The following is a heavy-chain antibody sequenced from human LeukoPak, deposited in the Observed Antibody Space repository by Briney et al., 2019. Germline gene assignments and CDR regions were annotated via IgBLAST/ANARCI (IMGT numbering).Heavy chain of an antibody. D-gene: IGHD6-19*01. V-gene: IGHV3-23*01. Sequence: GGSLRLSCAVSGFSVNSYGMSWVRQAPGKGLELVSAISVSCDSTYYGDSVKGRFIISRDNSKNTLYLQMNSLSAEATGVYYCAQGYSSGWYPYWGQGSLVTVSS. J-gene: IGHJ1*01. CDR1: GFSVNSYG. CDR2: ISVSCDST. CDR3: AQGYSSGWYPY.